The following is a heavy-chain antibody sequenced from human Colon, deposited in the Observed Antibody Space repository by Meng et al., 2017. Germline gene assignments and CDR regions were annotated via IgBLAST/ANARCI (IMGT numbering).Heavy chain of an antibody. V-gene: IGHV4-61*08. D-gene: IGHD6-19*01. CDR1: GGSVTITGYY. J-gene: IGHJ4*02. CDR3: ARDNLLTSGSRFCFDY. CDR2: IYYTGTT. Sequence: QVQLQESGPGLVRPSETLSLTCTVSGGSVTITGYYWSWIRQSPGKGLEWIGYIYYTGTTNYNPSLKSRVTISVDTSKNQFSLKLSSVTPADTAVYFCARDNLLTSGSRFCFDYWGQGALVTVPS.